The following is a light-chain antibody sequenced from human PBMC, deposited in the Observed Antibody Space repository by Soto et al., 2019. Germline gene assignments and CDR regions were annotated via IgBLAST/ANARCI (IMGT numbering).Light chain of an antibody. CDR2: EVN. Sequence: QSVLTQPVALSGCPGQSITISCTGTISDIGAYDYVSWFQQHPGKAPKLMISEVNNLPSGVSNRFSGYKYGNTAYLTISGLQVEDEAEYFCFSFTTKSTHVFGTGTKVTVL. CDR3: FSFTTKSTHV. V-gene: IGLV2-14*01. J-gene: IGLJ1*01. CDR1: ISDIGAYDY.